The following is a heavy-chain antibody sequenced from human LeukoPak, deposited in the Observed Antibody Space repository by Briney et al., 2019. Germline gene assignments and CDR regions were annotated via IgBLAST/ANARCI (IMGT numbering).Heavy chain of an antibody. CDR1: GFTFSSYW. D-gene: IGHD6-13*01. V-gene: IGHV4-34*01. CDR2: INHTGNT. Sequence: GSLRLSCAASGFTFSSYWMSWIRQPPGKRLEWIGEINHTGNTNYNPSLKRRVTISVDTSQKQFSLRLNSVTAADTAVYYCARGRYLTTLGGAAAGFLDNWGQGTLVTVSS. J-gene: IGHJ4*02. CDR3: ARGRYLTTLGGAAAGFLDN.